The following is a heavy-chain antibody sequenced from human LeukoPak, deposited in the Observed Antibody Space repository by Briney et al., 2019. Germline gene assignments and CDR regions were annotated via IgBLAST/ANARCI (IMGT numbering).Heavy chain of an antibody. D-gene: IGHD6-6*01. J-gene: IGHJ4*02. V-gene: IGHV3-7*01. CDR2: IKQDGSEK. Sequence: GGSLRLSCAASGYTFSSYWMNWVRQAPGKGLEWVANIKQDGSEKYYVDSVKGRFTISGDNAKSSLYLQMNSLRAEDTAVYYCARETLAARRGEIDYWGQGTLVTVSS. CDR1: GYTFSSYW. CDR3: ARETLAARRGEIDY.